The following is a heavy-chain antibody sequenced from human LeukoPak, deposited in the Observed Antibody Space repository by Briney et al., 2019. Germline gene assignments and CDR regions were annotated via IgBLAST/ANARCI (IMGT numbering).Heavy chain of an antibody. CDR3: ARASYGDYEDGAFDI. D-gene: IGHD4-17*01. CDR2: IYYSGST. J-gene: IGHJ3*02. CDR1: GGSISSGDYY. V-gene: IGHV4-30-4*01. Sequence: TLSLTCTVSGGSISSGDYYWSWIRQPPGKGLEWIGYIYYSGSTYYNPSLKSRVTISVDTSKNQFSLKLSSVTAADTAVYYCARASYGDYEDGAFDIWGQGTMVTVSS.